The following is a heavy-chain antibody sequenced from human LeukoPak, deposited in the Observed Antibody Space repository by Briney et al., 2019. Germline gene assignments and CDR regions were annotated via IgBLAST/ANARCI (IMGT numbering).Heavy chain of an antibody. D-gene: IGHD2-21*01. CDR2: INWNGGST. CDR3: ARESGLGVISPYSDF. J-gene: IGHJ4*02. CDR1: GFTFDDYG. V-gene: IGHV3-20*04. Sequence: PGGSLRLSCAASGFTFDDYGMSWVRQAPGKGLEWVSGINWNGGSTGYADSVKGRFTISRDDAKNSLYLQMNSLRVEDTAVYYCARESGLGVISPYSDFWGQGTLVTVSP.